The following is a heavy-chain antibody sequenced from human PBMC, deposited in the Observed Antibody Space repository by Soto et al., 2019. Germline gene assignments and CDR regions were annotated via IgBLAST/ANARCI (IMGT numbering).Heavy chain of an antibody. CDR3: AVAVAGPTAIGY. Sequence: EVQLVESGGGLVQPGGSLRLSCAASGFTFSSYWMHWVRQAPGKGLVWVSRINSDGSSTSYADSVKGRFTISRDNAKNTPYRHMNGRRAEDTAVYYCAVAVAGPTAIGYWGQGTLVTVSS. J-gene: IGHJ4*02. D-gene: IGHD6-19*01. V-gene: IGHV3-74*01. CDR1: GFTFSSYW. CDR2: INSDGSST.